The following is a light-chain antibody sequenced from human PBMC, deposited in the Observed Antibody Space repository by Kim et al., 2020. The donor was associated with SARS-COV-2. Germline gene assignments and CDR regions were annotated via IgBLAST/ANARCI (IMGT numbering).Light chain of an antibody. CDR2: DAS. Sequence: SSPGERATLSCRASQSVNTYIAWYQQKPGQAPRLLISDASNRATGIPARFSGSGSGTDFTLTISTLEPEDFAVYYCQQRDNWPPTFGHGTRLEIK. CDR3: QQRDNWPPT. J-gene: IGKJ5*01. CDR1: QSVNTY. V-gene: IGKV3-11*01.